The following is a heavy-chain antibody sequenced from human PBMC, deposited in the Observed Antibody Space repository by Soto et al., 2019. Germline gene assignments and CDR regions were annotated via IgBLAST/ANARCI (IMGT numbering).Heavy chain of an antibody. CDR1: GFSFSDYS. Sequence: EVQLLESGGDLVQPGGSLRLSCAASGFSFSDYSMNWVRQAPGKGLXXXSFIDXSGTTTYYRDSVKGRFTIFKDKSMXXXYLQXXXLTVEDAAVYYCTKDRVPDGIYSFDYWGQGALVTVSS. CDR3: TKDRVPDGIYSFDY. V-gene: IGHV3-23*03. D-gene: IGHD2-15*01. CDR2: IDXSGTTT. J-gene: IGHJ4*02.